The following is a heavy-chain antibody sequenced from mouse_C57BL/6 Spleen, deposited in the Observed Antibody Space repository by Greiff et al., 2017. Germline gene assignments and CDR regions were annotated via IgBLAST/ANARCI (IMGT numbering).Heavy chain of an antibody. CDR3: ARLGYGNNYAMDY. CDR2: IYPGDGDT. Sequence: VQLQQSGAELVKPGASVKISCKASGYAFSSYWMNWVKQRPGKGLEWIGQIYPGDGDTNYNGKFKGKATLTADKSSSTAYMQLSSLTSEDSAVYFCARLGYGNNYAMDYWGQGTSGTVSS. D-gene: IGHD2-1*01. CDR1: GYAFSSYW. J-gene: IGHJ4*01. V-gene: IGHV1-80*01.